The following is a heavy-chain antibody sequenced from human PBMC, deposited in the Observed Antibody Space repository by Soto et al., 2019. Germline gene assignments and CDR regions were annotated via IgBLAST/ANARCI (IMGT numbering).Heavy chain of an antibody. CDR3: ARDSKGDYPTAIDY. CDR1: AGSISSGGYY. V-gene: IGHV4-31*03. J-gene: IGHJ4*02. D-gene: IGHD4-17*01. Sequence: SEILSLTCTVSAGSISSGGYYWSWIRQNPGKGLEWIGYIYYSGSTDYNPSLKSRVTISVDTSKNQFSLKLSSVTAADTAVYYCARDSKGDYPTAIDYWGQGTLVTVSS. CDR2: IYYSGST.